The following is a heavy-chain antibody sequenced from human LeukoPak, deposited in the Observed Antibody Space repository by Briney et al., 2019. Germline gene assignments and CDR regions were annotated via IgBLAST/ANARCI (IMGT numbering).Heavy chain of an antibody. CDR1: GFTFSGSA. CDR2: IRSKANNYAT. V-gene: IGHV3-73*01. CDR3: TRFRDTALDF. D-gene: IGHD5-18*01. Sequence: PGVSLKLSCAASGFTFSGSAIHWVRQASGKGLEWVGRIRSKANNYATAYAASVKGRFTISRDDSKNTAYLQMNTLKTEDTAVYYCTRFRDTALDFWGQGTLVTVSS. J-gene: IGHJ4*02.